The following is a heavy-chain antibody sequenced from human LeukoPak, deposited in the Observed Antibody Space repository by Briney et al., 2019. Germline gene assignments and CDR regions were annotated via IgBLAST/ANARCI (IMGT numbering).Heavy chain of an antibody. V-gene: IGHV1-2*04. Sequence: ASVKVSCKASGYTFTSYYMHWVRQAPGQGLEWMGIINPSGGSTNYAQKFQGWVTMTRDTSISTAYMELSRLRSDDTAVYYCARGSSRWEPLDYWGQGTLVTVSS. J-gene: IGHJ4*02. CDR3: ARGSSRWEPLDY. D-gene: IGHD1-26*01. CDR2: INPSGGST. CDR1: GYTFTSYY.